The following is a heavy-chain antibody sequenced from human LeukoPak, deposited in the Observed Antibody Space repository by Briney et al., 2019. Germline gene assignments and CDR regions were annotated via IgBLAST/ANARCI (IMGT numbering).Heavy chain of an antibody. Sequence: ASVRVSCKASGYTFTRYYMHWVRQAPGQGLEWMGWINPNSGGTNYAQKFQGRVTMTRDTSISTAYMELSRLRSDDTAVYYCARAREVGATRWFDPWGQGTLVTVSS. CDR2: INPNSGGT. V-gene: IGHV1-2*02. J-gene: IGHJ5*02. CDR3: ARAREVGATRWFDP. D-gene: IGHD1-26*01. CDR1: GYTFTRYY.